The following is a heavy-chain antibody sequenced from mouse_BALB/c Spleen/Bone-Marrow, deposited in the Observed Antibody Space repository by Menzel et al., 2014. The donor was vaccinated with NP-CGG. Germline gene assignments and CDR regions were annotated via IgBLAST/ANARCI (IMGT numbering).Heavy chain of an antibody. CDR3: ARHAYGNSYWYFDV. CDR1: GYAFSSSW. V-gene: IGHV1-82*01. Sequence: VKLVDSGPELVKPGASVKISCKASGYAFSSSWMNWVKQRPGQGLEWIGRIYPGDGDTNYNGKFKGKATLTADKSSSTAYMQLSSLTSVDSAVYFCARHAYGNSYWYFDVWGAGTTVTVSS. CDR2: IYPGDGDT. J-gene: IGHJ1*01. D-gene: IGHD2-1*01.